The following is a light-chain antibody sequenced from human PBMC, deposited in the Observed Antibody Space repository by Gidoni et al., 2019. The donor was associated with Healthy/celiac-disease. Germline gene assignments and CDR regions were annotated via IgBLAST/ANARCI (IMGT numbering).Light chain of an antibody. Sequence: DIQMTQYPSSLSASVGDRVTITCRASQSISSYLNWYQQKPGKAPKRLIYAASSWRSGVPSRLSGSGSGTKFSLTISSLQHEDFATYYCQQSYSSRLTFGGGTKLEIK. J-gene: IGKJ4*01. V-gene: IGKV1-39*01. CDR3: QQSYSSRLT. CDR1: QSISSY. CDR2: AAS.